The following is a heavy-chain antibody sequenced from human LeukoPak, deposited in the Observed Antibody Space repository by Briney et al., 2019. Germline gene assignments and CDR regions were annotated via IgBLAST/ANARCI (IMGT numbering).Heavy chain of an antibody. Sequence: SETLSLTCTVSGGSISSYYWSWIRQPPGKGLEWIGYIYYSGSTNYNPSLKSRVTISVDTSKNQFSLKLSSVTAADTAVYYCARDVGIDFLSGYYGNWGQGTLVTVSS. V-gene: IGHV4-59*01. CDR3: ARDVGIDFLSGYYGN. J-gene: IGHJ4*02. CDR1: GGSISSYY. D-gene: IGHD3-3*01. CDR2: IYYSGST.